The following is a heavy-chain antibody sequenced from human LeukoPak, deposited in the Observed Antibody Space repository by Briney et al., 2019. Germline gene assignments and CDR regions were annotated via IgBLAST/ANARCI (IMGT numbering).Heavy chain of an antibody. D-gene: IGHD3-3*01. V-gene: IGHV3-21*04. Sequence: PGGSLRLSCAASGFIFSSYSMNWVRQAPGKGLEWVSSISSSSSYIYYADSVKGRFTISRDNAKNSLYLQMNSLRAEDTAIYYCARGGKFLRSAPDHWGQGTLVSVSS. CDR2: ISSSSSYI. CDR1: GFIFSSYS. J-gene: IGHJ4*02. CDR3: ARGGKFLRSAPDH.